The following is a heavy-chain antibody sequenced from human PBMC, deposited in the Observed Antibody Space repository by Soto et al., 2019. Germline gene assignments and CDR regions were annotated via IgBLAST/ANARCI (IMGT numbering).Heavy chain of an antibody. J-gene: IGHJ4*02. Sequence: QVQLVQSEAEVKKPGSSVKVSCKSSGLTFRSDSISWLRQAPGQGLEWMGGIIPISRTPTYAQKFQGRVTISADESTRTAYMEVTSLTFEDTAVYYCARGVASSDWGQGTLVTVSS. D-gene: IGHD5-12*01. V-gene: IGHV1-69*01. CDR1: GLTFRSDS. CDR2: IIPISRTP. CDR3: ARGVASSD.